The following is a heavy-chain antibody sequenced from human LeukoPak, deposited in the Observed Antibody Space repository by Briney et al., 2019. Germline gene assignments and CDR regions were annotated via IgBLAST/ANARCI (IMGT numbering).Heavy chain of an antibody. J-gene: IGHJ5*02. CDR2: IAPSDSYT. Sequence: RGESLEISCKVSGYSFPSYWITWVRQVPGKGLEWMGRIAPSDSYTNYNPSFEGHVTMSVEKSITTVYLQWSSLKASDTAMYYCVRQPPGVYDTTQNWFDPWGQGTLVTVSS. V-gene: IGHV5-10-1*01. CDR3: VRQPPGVYDTTQNWFDP. D-gene: IGHD3-22*01. CDR1: GYSFPSYW.